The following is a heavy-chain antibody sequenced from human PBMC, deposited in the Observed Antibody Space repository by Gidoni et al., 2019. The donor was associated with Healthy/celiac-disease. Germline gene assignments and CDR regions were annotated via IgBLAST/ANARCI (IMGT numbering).Heavy chain of an antibody. V-gene: IGHV4-39*01. J-gene: IGHJ5*02. CDR1: GGSISSSSYY. Sequence: QLQLQESGPGLVKPSETLSLTCTVSGGSISSSSYYWGWIRQPPGKGLEWIGSIYYSGSTYYNPSLKSRFTISVDTSKNQFSLKLSSVTAADTAVYYCARHLDKGSGPNWFDPWGQGTLVTVSS. CDR2: IYYSGST. D-gene: IGHD3-10*01. CDR3: ARHLDKGSGPNWFDP.